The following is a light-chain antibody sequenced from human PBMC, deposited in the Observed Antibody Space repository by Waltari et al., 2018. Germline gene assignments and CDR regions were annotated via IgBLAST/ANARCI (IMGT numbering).Light chain of an antibody. CDR1: QSIPSNY. CDR3: QQSGGSPFT. Sequence: IVLTQSPGTLSLSPGERATLSCRASQSIPSNYLAWYQQRPGRAPRLLIYIASSRVTGIPDRFSGSGSGTDFTLTISRLEPEDFAVYYCQQSGGSPFTFGPGTTVDI. J-gene: IGKJ3*01. CDR2: IAS. V-gene: IGKV3-20*01.